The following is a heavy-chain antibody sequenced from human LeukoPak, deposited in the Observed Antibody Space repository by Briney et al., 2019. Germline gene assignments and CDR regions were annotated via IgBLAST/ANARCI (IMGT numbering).Heavy chain of an antibody. D-gene: IGHD4-23*01. J-gene: IGHJ6*04. Sequence: GRSLRLSCAASGFTFSSYGMHWVRQAPGKGLEWVAVIWYDGSNKYYADSVKGRFTISRDNSKNALYLQMNSLRAEDTAVYYCARDGTTVVPLGMDVWGKGTTVTVSS. CDR1: GFTFSSYG. CDR3: ARDGTTVVPLGMDV. CDR2: IWYDGSNK. V-gene: IGHV3-33*01.